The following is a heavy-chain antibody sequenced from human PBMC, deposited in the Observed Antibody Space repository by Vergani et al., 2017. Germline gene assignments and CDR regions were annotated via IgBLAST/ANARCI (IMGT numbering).Heavy chain of an antibody. CDR1: GFTFSSYA. V-gene: IGHV3-30*01. J-gene: IGHJ5*02. Sequence: QVQLVESGGGVVQPGRSLRLSCAASGFTFSSYALHWVRQAPGKGLEWVAVMSYDGSNKYYADSVKGRFTISRDNSKNTLYLQMNSRRAEDTAVYYCARAEHIVVVTAIPSWFDPWGQGTLVTVSS. D-gene: IGHD2-21*02. CDR2: MSYDGSNK. CDR3: ARAEHIVVVTAIPSWFDP.